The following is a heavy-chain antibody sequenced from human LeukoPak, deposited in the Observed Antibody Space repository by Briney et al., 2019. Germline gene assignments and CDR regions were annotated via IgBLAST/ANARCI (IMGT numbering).Heavy chain of an antibody. CDR3: AKDHYWSIDY. D-gene: IGHD3-3*01. CDR1: GFDFSSNW. Sequence: GGSLRLSCAASGFDFSSNWMHWVRHAPGQGLVWVSRIKGDGISTNYADSVKGRFTISRDIAKNTLYLQMNSLRAEDTGVYYCAKDHYWSIDYWGQGSLVTVSS. CDR2: IKGDGIST. V-gene: IGHV3-74*01. J-gene: IGHJ4*02.